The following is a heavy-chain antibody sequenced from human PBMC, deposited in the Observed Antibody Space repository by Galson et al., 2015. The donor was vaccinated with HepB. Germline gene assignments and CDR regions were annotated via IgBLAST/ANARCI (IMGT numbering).Heavy chain of an antibody. J-gene: IGHJ5*02. CDR3: ASGYDYGDYVPSP. D-gene: IGHD4-17*01. Sequence: QSGAEVKKPGESLKISCQGSGYSFTSYWIGWVRQMPGEGLEWMGIIYPSDSHTTYSPSFQGQVTISADRSINTAYLQWSSLKASDTAMYYCASGYDYGDYVPSPWGQGTPVTVSS. CDR1: GYSFTSYW. V-gene: IGHV5-51*01. CDR2: IYPSDSHT.